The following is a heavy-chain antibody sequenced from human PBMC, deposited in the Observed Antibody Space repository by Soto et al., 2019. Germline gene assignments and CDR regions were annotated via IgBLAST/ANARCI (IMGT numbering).Heavy chain of an antibody. D-gene: IGHD3-9*01. V-gene: IGHV4-59*01. J-gene: IGHJ4*02. CDR3: ARGGRYDILTGSQSSPFDY. Sequence: SETLSLICTVSGGSISSYYWSWMRQPPGKGLEWIGYIYYSGSTNYNPSLKSRVTISVDTSKNQFSLKLSSVTAADTAVYYCARGGRYDILTGSQSSPFDYWGQGTLVTVSS. CDR2: IYYSGST. CDR1: GGSISSYY.